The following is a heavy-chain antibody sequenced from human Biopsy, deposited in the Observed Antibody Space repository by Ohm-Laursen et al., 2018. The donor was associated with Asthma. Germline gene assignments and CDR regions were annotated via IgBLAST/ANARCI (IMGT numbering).Heavy chain of an antibody. CDR3: ARTTYGHDGFDP. J-gene: IGHJ5*02. D-gene: IGHD4-17*01. CDR2: IYYSGST. CDR1: GGSINIGDYY. Sequence: TLSLTCTVSGGSINIGDYYWSWIRQHPVKGLEWIGHIYYSGSTYYNPSLKSRVLISLDTSKNQFSLSLTSVTAADTAVYYCARTTYGHDGFDPWGQGTLVTASS. V-gene: IGHV4-31*03.